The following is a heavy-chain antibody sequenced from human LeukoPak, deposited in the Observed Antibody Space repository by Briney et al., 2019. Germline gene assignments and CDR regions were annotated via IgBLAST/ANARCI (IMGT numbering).Heavy chain of an antibody. Sequence: GGCLRLSCAAPGFTFSDHYMDWVRQAPGKGLEWVGRTRNKANSYTTEYAASVKGRFTISRDDSNTSLYLQPNSLKTEATAVYYCARVLRATDAIDSWGQGTLVTVSS. CDR3: ARVLRATDAIDS. CDR1: GFTFSDHY. V-gene: IGHV3-72*01. D-gene: IGHD5-12*01. CDR2: TRNKANSYTT. J-gene: IGHJ4*02.